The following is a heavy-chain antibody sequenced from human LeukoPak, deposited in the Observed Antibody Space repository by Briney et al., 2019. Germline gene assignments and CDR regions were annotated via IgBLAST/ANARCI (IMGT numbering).Heavy chain of an antibody. CDR1: GFTFSSYA. CDR3: ATLGQLRPSYYYYYGMDV. J-gene: IGHJ6*02. D-gene: IGHD6-13*01. V-gene: IGHV3-23*01. Sequence: GGSLRLSCAASGFTFSSYAMSWVRQAPGKGLEWVSAISGGGGSTYYADSVKGRFTISRDNSKNTLYLQMNSLRAEDTAVYYCATLGQLRPSYYYYYGMDVWGQGTTVTVSS. CDR2: ISGGGGST.